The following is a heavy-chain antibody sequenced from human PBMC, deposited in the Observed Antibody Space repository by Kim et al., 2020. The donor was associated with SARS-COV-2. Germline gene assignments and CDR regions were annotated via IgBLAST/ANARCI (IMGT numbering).Heavy chain of an antibody. J-gene: IGHJ1*01. CDR2: ITSSTSYI. CDR1: GFTFSNYS. V-gene: IGHV3-21*01. D-gene: IGHD3-22*01. Sequence: GGSLRLSCAASGFTFSNYSMNWVRQAPGKGLEWVASITSSTSYIYYADSVKGRFTISRDNAKNSLYLQMNSLRAEDTAVYYCARGWYDDSSGSYYYFQHWREG. CDR3: ARGWYDDSSGSYYYFQH.